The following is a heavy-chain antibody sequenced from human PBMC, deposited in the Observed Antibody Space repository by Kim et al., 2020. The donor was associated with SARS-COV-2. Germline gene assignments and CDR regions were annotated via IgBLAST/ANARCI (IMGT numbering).Heavy chain of an antibody. D-gene: IGHD3-10*01. J-gene: IGHJ4*02. CDR2: IDPSDSYT. Sequence: GESLKISCKGSGYSFTSYWISWVRQMPGKGLEWMGRIDPSDSYTNYSPSFKGHVTISANKSISTAYLQWSSRKASDPAMYYCARISRPLWFGELSPGGWRQGTLVTVSS. V-gene: IGHV5-10-1*01. CDR3: ARISRPLWFGELSPGG. CDR1: GYSFTSYW.